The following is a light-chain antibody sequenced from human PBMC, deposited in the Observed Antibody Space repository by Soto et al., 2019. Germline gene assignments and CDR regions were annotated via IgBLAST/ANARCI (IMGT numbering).Light chain of an antibody. CDR1: SNDIGTYDY. CDR3: TAFSANRVYL. J-gene: IGLJ1*01. V-gene: IGLV2-14*01. Sequence: QSALAQTISVSGSPGQSITISCTGNSNDIGTYDYVCWYQQHPGKAPRLLIHGVHNRSPGISGRFSASKSGLTASLTISGLQAEDEADYYCTAFSANRVYLFGPGTKVTVL. CDR2: GVH.